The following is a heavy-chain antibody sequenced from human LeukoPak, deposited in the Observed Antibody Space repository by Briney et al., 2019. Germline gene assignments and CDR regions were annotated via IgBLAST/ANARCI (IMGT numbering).Heavy chain of an antibody. Sequence: EASVKVSCKASGYTFTSYDINWVRQATGQGLEWMGWMNPNSGNTGYAQKFYGRITITSNTSTSTAFMELSSLRSEDTAVYYCARGGASAAARRFDPWGQGTLVTVSS. CDR3: ARGGASAAARRFDP. CDR2: MNPNSGNT. J-gene: IGHJ5*02. D-gene: IGHD2-2*01. CDR1: GYTFTSYD. V-gene: IGHV1-8*01.